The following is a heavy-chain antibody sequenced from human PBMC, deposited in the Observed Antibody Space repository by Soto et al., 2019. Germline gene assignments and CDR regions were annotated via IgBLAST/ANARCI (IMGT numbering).Heavy chain of an antibody. V-gene: IGHV4-59*08. Sequence: PSETLSLTCTVSGGSISSYYWSWIRQPPGKGLEWIGYIYYSGSTNYNPSLKSRVTISVDTSKNQFSLKLSSVTAADTAVYYCARHFRYSSGWLDYWGPGTLVTVSS. CDR1: GGSISSYY. CDR3: ARHFRYSSGWLDY. D-gene: IGHD6-19*01. CDR2: IYYSGST. J-gene: IGHJ4*02.